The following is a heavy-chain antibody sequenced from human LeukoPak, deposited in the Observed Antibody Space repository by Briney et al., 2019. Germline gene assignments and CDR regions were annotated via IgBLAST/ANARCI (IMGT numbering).Heavy chain of an antibody. V-gene: IGHV3-48*04. CDR2: ISSSSSTI. D-gene: IGHD4-11*01. CDR1: GFTFSSYS. CDR3: AKDLSAVTTFHDAFDI. Sequence: GGSLRLSCAASGFTFSSYSMNWVRQAPGKGLEWVSYISSSSSTIYYADSVKGRFTISRDNAKNSLYLQMNSLRAEDTALYYCAKDLSAVTTFHDAFDIWGQGTMVTVSS. J-gene: IGHJ3*02.